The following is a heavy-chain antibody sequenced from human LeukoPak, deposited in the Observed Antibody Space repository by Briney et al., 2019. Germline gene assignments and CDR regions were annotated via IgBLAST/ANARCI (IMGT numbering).Heavy chain of an antibody. Sequence: PSETLSLTCTVSGGSISSSSYYWGWIRQPPGKGLEWIGEINHSGSANYNPSLKSRVTISVDTSKNQFSLKLSSVTAADTAVYYCARLSLPPAGQWLVLGSHWFDPWGQGTLVTVSS. CDR3: ARLSLPPAGQWLVLGSHWFDP. V-gene: IGHV4-39*07. D-gene: IGHD6-19*01. CDR1: GGSISSSSYY. CDR2: INHSGSA. J-gene: IGHJ5*02.